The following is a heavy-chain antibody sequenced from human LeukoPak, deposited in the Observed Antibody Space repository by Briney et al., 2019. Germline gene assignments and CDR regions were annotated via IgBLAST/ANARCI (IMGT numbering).Heavy chain of an antibody. V-gene: IGHV3-23*01. D-gene: IGHD6-19*01. Sequence: GGSLRLSCAASGFTFSSYAMSWVRQAPGKGLEWVSAISGSGGSTYYADSVKGRFTISRDNPKNTLYLQMNSLRAEDTAVYYCAKTTYASNSSGWYNHFDYWGQGTLVTVSS. J-gene: IGHJ4*02. CDR2: ISGSGGST. CDR3: AKTTYASNSSGWYNHFDY. CDR1: GFTFSSYA.